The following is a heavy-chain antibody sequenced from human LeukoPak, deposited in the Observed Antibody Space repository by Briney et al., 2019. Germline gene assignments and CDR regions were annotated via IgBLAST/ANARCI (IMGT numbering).Heavy chain of an antibody. CDR3: ARVGGYSYGLYYFDY. V-gene: IGHV4-38-2*02. J-gene: IGHJ4*02. CDR1: GYSISSGYY. Sequence: SETLSLTCTVSGYSISSGYYWGWIRQPPGKGLEWIGSIYHSGGTYYNPSLKRRVTISVDTSKNQFSLKLSSVTAADTAVYYCARVGGYSYGLYYFDYWGQGTLVTVSS. CDR2: IYHSGGT. D-gene: IGHD5-18*01.